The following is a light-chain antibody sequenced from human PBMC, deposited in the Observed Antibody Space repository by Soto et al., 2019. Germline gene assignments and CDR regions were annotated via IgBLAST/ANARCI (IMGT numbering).Light chain of an antibody. CDR3: QQYDNRLT. CDR2: DAS. CDR1: QDISNY. J-gene: IGKJ4*01. Sequence: DIQMTQSPSSLSASVGDRVTITCQASQDISNYLNWYQQKPGKAPKLLIYDASNLETGVPSRFSGSVSGTDFTFTISSLQPEDIATYYCQQYDNRLTFGGGTNVEIK. V-gene: IGKV1-33*01.